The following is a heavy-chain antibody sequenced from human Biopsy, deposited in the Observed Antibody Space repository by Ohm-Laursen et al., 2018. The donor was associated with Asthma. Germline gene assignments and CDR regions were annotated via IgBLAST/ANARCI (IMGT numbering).Heavy chain of an antibody. CDR1: GYSLTDLS. D-gene: IGHD4-17*01. CDR2: HDHEEGGA. CDR3: ASDFPKDYVRYNFQF. Sequence: ASVKVSCKISGYSLTDLSMHWVRQAPGQGLEWMGGHDHEEGGAVNARRFQGRVTMTEDTSTDTVYMELSSLSSDDTAVYYCASDFPKDYVRYNFQFWGQGTLVTVSS. J-gene: IGHJ4*02. V-gene: IGHV1-24*01.